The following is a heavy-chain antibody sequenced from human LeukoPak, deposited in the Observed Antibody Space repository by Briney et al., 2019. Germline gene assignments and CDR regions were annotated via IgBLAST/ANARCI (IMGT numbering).Heavy chain of an antibody. V-gene: IGHV4-59*01. J-gene: IGHJ4*02. D-gene: IGHD4-17*01. CDR3: ARAGGDRFDY. CDR2: VYYGGIT. Sequence: PPETLSLTCTVSGGSISTYYWSWIRQPPGKGLEWIGYVYYGGITHYNPSLKSRVTITLDTSKNQFSLKLTSVTAADTAVYYCARAGGDRFDYWGQGSLVTVSS. CDR1: GGSISTYY.